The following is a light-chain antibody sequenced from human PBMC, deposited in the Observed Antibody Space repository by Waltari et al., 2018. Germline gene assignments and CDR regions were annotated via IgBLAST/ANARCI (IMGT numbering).Light chain of an antibody. Sequence: QSVLTQPPSTSGTPGQRVTISCSGSTSNIGTNTVTWYQLLPGTAPKTVIFANYHRPSGVPDRFSASKSGTSASLVISGLQSEDEADYFWATWDDSLSGRVFGGGTKVTVL. V-gene: IGLV1-44*01. CDR1: TSNIGTNT. CDR2: ANY. CDR3: ATWDDSLSGRV. J-gene: IGLJ3*02.